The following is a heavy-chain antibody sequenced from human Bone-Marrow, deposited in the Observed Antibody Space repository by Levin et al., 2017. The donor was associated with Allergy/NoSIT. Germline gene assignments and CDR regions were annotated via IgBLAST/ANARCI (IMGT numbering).Heavy chain of an antibody. D-gene: IGHD3-10*01. V-gene: IGHV3-15*01. Sequence: LSLTCAASGFNFNNAWMSWVRQAPGKGLEWVGRVKTKTDGGPTDYAAPVTGRFTISRDDSENTLYLQMNSLKTEDTAVYYCTTITMVSHFDHWGQGTLVTVSS. J-gene: IGHJ4*02. CDR1: GFNFNNAW. CDR3: TTITMVSHFDH. CDR2: VKTKTDGGPT.